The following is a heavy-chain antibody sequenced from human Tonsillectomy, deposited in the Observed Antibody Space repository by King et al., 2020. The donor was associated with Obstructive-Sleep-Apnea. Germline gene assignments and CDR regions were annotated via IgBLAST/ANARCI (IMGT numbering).Heavy chain of an antibody. CDR3: TKEGPIAVAPSFFYGMDV. Sequence: VKLVESGGGLVQPGGSLRLSCAASGFTCSSFAMTWVRQAPGKGLEWVSTFGGSGSGGSTHYADSVKGRFTISRDDSKNSLFLQMSGLRVDDTAVYYCTKEGPIAVAPSFFYGMDVWGQGTTVTVSS. D-gene: IGHD6-19*01. J-gene: IGHJ6*02. V-gene: IGHV3-23*04. CDR1: GFTCSSFA. CDR2: FGGSGSGGST.